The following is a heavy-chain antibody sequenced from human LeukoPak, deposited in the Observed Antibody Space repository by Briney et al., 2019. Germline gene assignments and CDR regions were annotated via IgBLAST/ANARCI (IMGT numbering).Heavy chain of an antibody. CDR3: ARSRITIFGLTTYYFDY. CDR2: ISSSSSYI. V-gene: IGHV3-21*01. Sequence: GGSLRLSCAASGFTFSSYSMNWVRQAPGKGLDWVSSISSSSSYIYYADSVKGRFTISRDNAKNSLYLQMDSLRAEDTAVYYCARSRITIFGLTTYYFDYWGQGTLVTVSS. D-gene: IGHD3-3*01. J-gene: IGHJ4*02. CDR1: GFTFSSYS.